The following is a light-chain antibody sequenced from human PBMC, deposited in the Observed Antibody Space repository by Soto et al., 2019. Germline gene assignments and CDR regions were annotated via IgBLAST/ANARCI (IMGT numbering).Light chain of an antibody. CDR1: QIIGNY. CDR2: AAF. Sequence: DIQMTPSPSSLSASVGDRVAITCRSSQIIGNYLNWYPQKPRKAPQLLIYAAFNLQSAVPSRFSGSGSGRPLTVTSASLPPSDFAADYGQQGYSHSYTYGQGTKL. V-gene: IGKV1-39*01. J-gene: IGKJ2*01. CDR3: QQGYSHSYT.